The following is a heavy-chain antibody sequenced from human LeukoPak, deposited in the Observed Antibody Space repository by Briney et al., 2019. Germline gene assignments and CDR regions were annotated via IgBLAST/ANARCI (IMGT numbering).Heavy chain of an antibody. J-gene: IGHJ4*02. D-gene: IGHD3-22*01. V-gene: IGHV3-23*01. CDR3: AKPKYDSSGYYGLLNY. CDR1: GFTFSSYA. Sequence: PGRSLRLSCAASGFTFSSYAMNWVRQAPGKGLEWVSAISGSGVNTYYADSVKGRFTISRDNSKNTVYLQMNSLRAEDTAVYYCAKPKYDSSGYYGLLNYWGQGTLVTASS. CDR2: ISGSGVNT.